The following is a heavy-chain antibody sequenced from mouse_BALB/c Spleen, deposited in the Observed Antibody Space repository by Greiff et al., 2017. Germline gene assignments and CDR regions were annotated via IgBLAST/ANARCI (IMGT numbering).Heavy chain of an antibody. V-gene: IGHV5-17*02. Sequence: EVQLVESGGGLVQPGGSRKLSCAASGFTFSSFGMHWVRQAPEKGLEWVAYISSGSSTIYYADTVKGRFTISRDNPKNTLFLQMTSLRSEDTAMYYCARSELRPHYYAMDYWGQGTSVTVSS. CDR2: ISSGSSTI. J-gene: IGHJ4*01. D-gene: IGHD2-12*01. CDR1: GFTFSSFG. CDR3: ARSELRPHYYAMDY.